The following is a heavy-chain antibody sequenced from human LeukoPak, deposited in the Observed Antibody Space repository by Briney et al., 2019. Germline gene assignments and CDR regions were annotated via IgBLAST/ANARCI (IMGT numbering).Heavy chain of an antibody. CDR2: ISSSSNYI. Sequence: GGSLRLSCTASGFTFSSYSMNWVRQAPGKGLEWVSSISSSSNYIYCADSMKGRFTISRDNAKSSLYLQMNSLRAEDTAVYYCAREGIAGYYFDYWGQGTLITVSS. J-gene: IGHJ4*02. CDR1: GFTFSSYS. CDR3: AREGIAGYYFDY. D-gene: IGHD6-13*01. V-gene: IGHV3-21*01.